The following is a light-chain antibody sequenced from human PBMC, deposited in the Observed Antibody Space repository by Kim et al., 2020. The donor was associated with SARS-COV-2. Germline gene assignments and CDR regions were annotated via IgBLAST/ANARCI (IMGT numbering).Light chain of an antibody. J-gene: IGKJ3*01. CDR3: QQYNSYPFT. CDR2: DAS. CDR1: KSISSW. Sequence: GDRVTITCRASKSISSWLAWYQQKPGKAPKLLIYDASSLESGVPSRFSGSGSGTEFTLTISSLQPDDFATYYCQQYNSYPFTFGPGTKVDIK. V-gene: IGKV1-5*01.